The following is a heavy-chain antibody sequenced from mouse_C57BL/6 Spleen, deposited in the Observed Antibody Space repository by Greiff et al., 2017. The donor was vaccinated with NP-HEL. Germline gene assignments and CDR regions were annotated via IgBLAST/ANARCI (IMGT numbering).Heavy chain of an antibody. Sequence: EVKLMESEGGLVQPGSSMKLSCTASGFTFSDYYMAWVRQVPEKGLEWVANINYDGSSTYYLDSLKSRFIISRDNAKNILYLQMSSLKSEDTATYYCARGDGNYWYFDVWGTGTTVTVSS. V-gene: IGHV5-16*01. CDR1: GFTFSDYY. J-gene: IGHJ1*03. CDR3: ARGDGNYWYFDV. D-gene: IGHD2-1*01. CDR2: INYDGSST.